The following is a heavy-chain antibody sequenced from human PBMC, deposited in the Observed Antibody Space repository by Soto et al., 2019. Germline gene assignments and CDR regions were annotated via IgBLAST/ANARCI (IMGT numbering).Heavy chain of an antibody. CDR1: GGSFSGYY. CDR2: INHSGST. CDR3: ARAGYSSSWYNWFEP. Sequence: SETLSLTCAVYGGSFSGYYWSWIRQPPGKGLEWIGEINHSGSTNYNPSLKSRVTISVDTSKNQFSLKLSSVTAADTAVYYCARAGYSSSWYNWFEPWGQGTLVTVSS. V-gene: IGHV4-34*01. D-gene: IGHD6-13*01. J-gene: IGHJ5*02.